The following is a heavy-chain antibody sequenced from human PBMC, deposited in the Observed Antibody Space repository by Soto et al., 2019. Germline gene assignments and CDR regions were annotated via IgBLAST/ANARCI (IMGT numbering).Heavy chain of an antibody. J-gene: IGHJ4*02. D-gene: IGHD5-12*01. CDR3: TTAQPRGPDY. V-gene: IGHV3-15*01. CDR2: IKSKTDGGTI. CDR1: GFTFSNAW. Sequence: GSLRLACSTSGFTFSNAWMNWVRQAPGKGLEWVGRIKSKTDGGTIDYPAPVKGRFTISRDDSRNTLYLQMNSLKNEDTDVYYCTTAQPRGPDYWGQGTLVTVSS.